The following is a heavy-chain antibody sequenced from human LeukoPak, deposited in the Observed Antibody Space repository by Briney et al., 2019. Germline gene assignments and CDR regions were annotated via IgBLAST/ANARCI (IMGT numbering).Heavy chain of an antibody. CDR3: ARETHDSSGYYYLGPKYFQH. Sequence: SETLSLTCAVYGGSFSGYYWSWIRQPPGKGLEWIGYIYYSGSTYYNPSLKSRVTISVDTSKNQFSLKLSSVTAADTAVYYCARETHDSSGYYYLGPKYFQHWGQGTLVTVSS. D-gene: IGHD3-22*01. V-gene: IGHV4-30-4*01. CDR1: GGSFSGYY. CDR2: IYYSGST. J-gene: IGHJ1*01.